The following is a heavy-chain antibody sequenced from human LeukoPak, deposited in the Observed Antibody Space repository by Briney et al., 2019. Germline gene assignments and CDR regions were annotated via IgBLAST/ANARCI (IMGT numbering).Heavy chain of an antibody. D-gene: IGHD2-15*01. J-gene: IGHJ1*01. CDR2: IQDSGIT. CDR1: GDSVSSGY. CDR3: AGRGHRYSRD. Sequence: SETLSLRCNVSGDSVSSGYWSWIRQSPGKGLEWIGFIQDSGITGYNPSLKSRLIISVDTSKNLSSLTLRSVTAADTAVYYCAGRGHRYSRDWGQGILVTVSS. V-gene: IGHV4-4*09.